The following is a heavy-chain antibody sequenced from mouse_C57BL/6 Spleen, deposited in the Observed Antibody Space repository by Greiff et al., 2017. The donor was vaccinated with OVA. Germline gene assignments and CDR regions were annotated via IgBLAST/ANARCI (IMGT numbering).Heavy chain of an antibody. J-gene: IGHJ1*03. D-gene: IGHD2-5*01. CDR3: TTGGYSNYGYWYFDV. V-gene: IGHV14-4*01. CDR1: GFNITDDY. CDR2: IDPENGDT. Sequence: EVQLQQSGAELVRPGASVKLSCTASGFNITDDYMHWVKQRPEQGLEWIGWIDPENGDTEYASKFQGKATMTADTSSNTAYLQLSSLTSEDAAVYYCTTGGYSNYGYWYFDVWGTGTTVTVSS.